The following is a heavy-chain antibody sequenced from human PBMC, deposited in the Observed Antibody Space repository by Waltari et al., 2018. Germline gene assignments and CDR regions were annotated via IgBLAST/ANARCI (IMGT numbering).Heavy chain of an antibody. CDR3: ARRAGQGIGPKYHFYGIDV. Sequence: QVQLQQWGAGLLKPSETLSLTCAVYGGSFSGYFWSWIRQTPGKGLEWIGEMNHNRVTNDNPSRKGRVTGSVETSKSQFALRLSSVTAADTAVYFCARRAGQGIGPKYHFYGIDVWGQGTTVTVSS. J-gene: IGHJ6*02. D-gene: IGHD6-19*01. V-gene: IGHV4-34*01. CDR1: GGSFSGYF. CDR2: MNHNRVT.